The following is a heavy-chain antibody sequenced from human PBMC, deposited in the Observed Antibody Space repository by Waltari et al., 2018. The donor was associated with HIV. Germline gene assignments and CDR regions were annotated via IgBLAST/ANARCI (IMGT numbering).Heavy chain of an antibody. D-gene: IGHD5-18*01. Sequence: EVQLVESGGGLVQPGGSLRLSCAASGFTVSSNYMSWVRQAPGKGREWVSINYTGGSTYYPHSVKGRFTISRDNSKNTLHLQMNSLRAEDTAVYYCASPDTTMVHGHYYFYHMDVWGQGTTVTVSS. CDR1: GFTVSSNY. J-gene: IGHJ6*02. CDR3: ASPDTTMVHGHYYFYHMDV. V-gene: IGHV3-66*01. CDR2: NYTGGST.